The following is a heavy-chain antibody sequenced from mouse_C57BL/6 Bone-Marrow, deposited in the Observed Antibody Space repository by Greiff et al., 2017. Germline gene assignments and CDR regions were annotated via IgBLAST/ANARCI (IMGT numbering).Heavy chain of an antibody. Sequence: EVHLVESGPELVKPGASVKMSCKASGYTFTDYNMHWVKQSHGKSLEWIGYINPNNGGTSYNQKFKGKATLTVNKSSSTAYMELRSLTSEDAAVYYCAREGVYGSYGYWGQGTTLTVSS. CDR1: GYTFTDYN. J-gene: IGHJ2*01. CDR2: INPNNGGT. V-gene: IGHV1-22*01. D-gene: IGHD2-1*01. CDR3: AREGVYGSYGY.